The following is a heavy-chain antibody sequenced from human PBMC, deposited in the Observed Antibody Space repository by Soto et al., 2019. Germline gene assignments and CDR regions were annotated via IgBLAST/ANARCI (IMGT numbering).Heavy chain of an antibody. CDR2: INPAGSDR. V-gene: IGHV3-7*03. J-gene: IGHJ4*02. CDR3: ASARSSVGAPGGFIEF. D-gene: IGHD1-26*01. Sequence: EVQLVESGGGLVQPGGSLRLSCAASGFIFTNYWINWVRQAPGKGLEWVANINPAGSDRRYVDSVKGRFTISRDTAKNSVYLQMNSLRDDDTAVYYCASARSSVGAPGGFIEFWGQGSLVTVSS. CDR1: GFIFTNYW.